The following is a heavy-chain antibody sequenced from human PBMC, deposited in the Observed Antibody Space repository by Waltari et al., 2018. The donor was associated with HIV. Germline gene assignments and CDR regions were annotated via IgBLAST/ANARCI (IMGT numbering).Heavy chain of an antibody. CDR3: ARELYSGSQGAFEY. J-gene: IGHJ4*02. CDR1: GYTFTSYG. Sequence: QVHLVQSGAGVKKPGASVKVSCKASGYTFTSYGIIWVRQAPGQGLEWVGWIDVYHGNTNDAQKYQGRETKTTDTSTNTAYMERRSLRSDDTAVYYCARELYSGSQGAFEYWGQGTLVTVSS. D-gene: IGHD1-26*01. V-gene: IGHV1-18*01. CDR2: IDVYHGNT.